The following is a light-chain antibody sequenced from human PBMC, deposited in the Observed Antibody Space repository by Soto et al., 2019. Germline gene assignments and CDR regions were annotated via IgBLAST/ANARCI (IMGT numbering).Light chain of an antibody. CDR1: QSVSSY. Sequence: EIVLTQSPATLSLSPGERATLSCRASQSVSSYLAWYQQKPGQAPRLLIYDASNRATGIPARFSGSGSGTDFTLTISGLEPEDFAVYYCQQRSNWRPFGQGTKVEIK. CDR3: QQRSNWRP. V-gene: IGKV3-11*01. CDR2: DAS. J-gene: IGKJ1*01.